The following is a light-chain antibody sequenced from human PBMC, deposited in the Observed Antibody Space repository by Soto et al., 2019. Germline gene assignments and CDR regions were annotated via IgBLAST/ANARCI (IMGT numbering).Light chain of an antibody. Sequence: QSVLTQPASVSGSPGQSITISCTGTSSDVGGYNYVSWYQQHPGKAPKLMIYEVNNRPSGVSNRFSGSKSGNTASLTLSGLQAEDEADYYCSSYTSSSTLVVFGGGTKLTVL. CDR1: SSDVGGYNY. CDR3: SSYTSSSTLVV. J-gene: IGLJ2*01. CDR2: EVN. V-gene: IGLV2-14*01.